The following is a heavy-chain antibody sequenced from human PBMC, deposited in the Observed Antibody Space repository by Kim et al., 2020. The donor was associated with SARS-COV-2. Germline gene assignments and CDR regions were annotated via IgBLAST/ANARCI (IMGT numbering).Heavy chain of an antibody. CDR3: ARGVGATAMAYYFDY. Sequence: SVKVSCKASGGTFSSYAISWVRQAPGQGLEWMGGIIPIFGTANYAQKFQGRVTITADESTSTAYMELSSLRSEDTAVYYCARGVGATAMAYYFDYWGQGTLVTVSS. D-gene: IGHD1-26*01. CDR1: GGTFSSYA. V-gene: IGHV1-69*13. CDR2: IIPIFGTA. J-gene: IGHJ4*02.